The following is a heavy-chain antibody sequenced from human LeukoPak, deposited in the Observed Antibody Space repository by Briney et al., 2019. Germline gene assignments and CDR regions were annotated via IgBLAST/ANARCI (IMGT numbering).Heavy chain of an antibody. CDR2: IYHSGST. V-gene: IGHV4-38-2*02. J-gene: IGHJ4*02. CDR1: GYSISSGYY. Sequence: PSETLSLTCTVSGYSISSGYYWGWIRQPPGKGLEWIGSIYHSGSTNYNPSLKSRVTISVDKSKNQFSLKLSSVTAADTAVYYCGRVTTGTVDHWGQGTLVTVSS. CDR3: GRVTTGTVDH. D-gene: IGHD1-1*01.